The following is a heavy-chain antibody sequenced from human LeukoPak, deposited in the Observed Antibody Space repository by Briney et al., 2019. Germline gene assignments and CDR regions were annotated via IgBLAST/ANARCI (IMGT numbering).Heavy chain of an antibody. Sequence: PSETLSLTCTVSGGSISIYYWSWVRQPPGKGLEWIGYIYDSGSTNYNPSLKSRATISVDTSKNQFSLKLTSVTAADTAVYYCARAYHTTNWFDPWGQGTLVTVSS. CDR1: GGSISIYY. CDR3: ARAYHTTNWFDP. D-gene: IGHD2/OR15-2a*01. CDR2: IYDSGST. J-gene: IGHJ5*02. V-gene: IGHV4-59*01.